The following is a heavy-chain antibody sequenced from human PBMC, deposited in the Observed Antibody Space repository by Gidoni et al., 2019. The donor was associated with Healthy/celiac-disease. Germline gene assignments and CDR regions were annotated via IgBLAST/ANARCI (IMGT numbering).Heavy chain of an antibody. V-gene: IGHV4-4*02. CDR2: IYHSGSP. D-gene: IGHD1-20*01. J-gene: IGHJ4*02. CDR1: GVSISSSHW. Sequence: QVQLQESGPGLVKPSGTLSLTCAVSGVSISSSHWWSWVRHPPGKGLEWIGEIYHSGSPNYNPSLKSRVTISVDKSKNQFSLKLSSVTAADTAVYYCARDITGTGFHFDYWGQGTLVTVSS. CDR3: ARDITGTGFHFDY.